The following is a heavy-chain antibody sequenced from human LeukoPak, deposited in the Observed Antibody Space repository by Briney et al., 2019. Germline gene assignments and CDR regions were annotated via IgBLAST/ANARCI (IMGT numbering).Heavy chain of an antibody. CDR2: IIPIFGTA. Sequence: SVKVACKASGGTFSSYAISWVRQAPGQGLEWMGGIIPIFGTANYAQKFQGRVTITADESTSTAYMELSSLRSEDTAVYYCARVGERSGDSALYYYYGMDVWGQGTTVTVSS. D-gene: IGHD4-17*01. CDR1: GGTFSSYA. J-gene: IGHJ6*02. V-gene: IGHV1-69*01. CDR3: ARVGERSGDSALYYYYGMDV.